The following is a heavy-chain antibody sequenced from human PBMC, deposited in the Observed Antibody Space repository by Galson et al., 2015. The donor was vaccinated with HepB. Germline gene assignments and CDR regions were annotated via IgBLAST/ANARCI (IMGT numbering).Heavy chain of an antibody. CDR2: IKNSGST. V-gene: IGHV3-23*01. Sequence: SLRLSCAASGFTFSTYTMSWVRQAPGKGLEWVSLIKNSGSTYYADSVKGRFTISRDNSKNTLDLQMKSLRAEDTAVYYCAKDGDGYNDIDYWGQGTLVTVSS. J-gene: IGHJ4*02. D-gene: IGHD5-24*01. CDR1: GFTFSTYT. CDR3: AKDGDGYNDIDY.